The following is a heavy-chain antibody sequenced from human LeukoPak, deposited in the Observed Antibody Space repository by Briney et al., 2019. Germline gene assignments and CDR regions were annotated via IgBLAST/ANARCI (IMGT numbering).Heavy chain of an antibody. CDR3: TLFYYDSSGYYEAIGYSYGKDV. Sequence: GGSLRLSCAASGFTFNKAWMSWVRQAPWKGLEWIGRIKSRTDGGTTDYAAPVKGRFTISRDDSKSMLYLQMNSLKTEDTAVYFCTLFYYDSSGYYEAIGYSYGKDVWGQGTTVTVSS. D-gene: IGHD3-22*01. J-gene: IGHJ6*02. CDR1: GFTFNKAW. V-gene: IGHV3-15*01. CDR2: IKSRTDGGTT.